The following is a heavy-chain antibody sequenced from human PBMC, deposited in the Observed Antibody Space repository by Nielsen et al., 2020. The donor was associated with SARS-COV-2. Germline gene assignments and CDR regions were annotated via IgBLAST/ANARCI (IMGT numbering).Heavy chain of an antibody. D-gene: IGHD2-15*01. V-gene: IGHV3-48*03. CDR3: ARGPGGSYYYYGMDV. Sequence: GESLKISCAASGFTFSSYEMNWVRQAPGKGLEWVSYISSSDSTIYYADSVKGRFTISRDNAKNSLYLQMNSLRAEDTAVYYCARGPGGSYYYYGMDVWGQGTTVTVSS. CDR1: GFTFSSYE. CDR2: ISSSDSTI. J-gene: IGHJ6*02.